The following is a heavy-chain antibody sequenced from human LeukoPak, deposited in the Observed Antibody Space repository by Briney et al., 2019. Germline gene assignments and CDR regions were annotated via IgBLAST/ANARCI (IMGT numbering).Heavy chain of an antibody. CDR2: IIPIFGTA. J-gene: IGHJ6*03. V-gene: IGHV1-69*06. CDR1: GYTFTDYY. D-gene: IGHD6-13*01. Sequence: ASVKVSCKASGYTFTDYYMHWVRQAPGQGLEWMGGIIPIFGTANYAQKFQDRVTITADKSTSTAYMELSSLRSEDTAVYYCARVVGLTGYSSTWYSGYYYHMDVWGKGTTVTVSS. CDR3: ARVVGLTGYSSTWYSGYYYHMDV.